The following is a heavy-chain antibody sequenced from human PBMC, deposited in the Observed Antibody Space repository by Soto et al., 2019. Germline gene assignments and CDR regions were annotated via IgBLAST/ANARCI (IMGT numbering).Heavy chain of an antibody. CDR3: TSGTGGDGYNYDAFDI. CDR1: GLTFGDYA. V-gene: IGHV3-49*03. Sequence: GGSLRLSCTASGLTFGDYAMSWFRQAPGKGLEWVGFIRSRVYGTTEYAASVNGRFTISRDDSKNIAYLHMNSLKTEDTAVYYCTSGTGGDGYNYDAFDIWGQGTMVTVSS. CDR2: IRSRVYGTT. D-gene: IGHD5-12*01. J-gene: IGHJ3*02.